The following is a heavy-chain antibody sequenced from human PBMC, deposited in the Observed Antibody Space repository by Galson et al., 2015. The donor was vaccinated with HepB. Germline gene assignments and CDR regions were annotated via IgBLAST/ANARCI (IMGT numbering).Heavy chain of an antibody. J-gene: IGHJ4*02. Sequence: SLRLSCAASGFSFDDYTMHWVRQIPGKGLEWVGLISWNGRITYYANSVRGRFTISRDNSRDSLYLQMNSLRTADTAFYYCGKDIGLASSATADYWGQGTLVTVSS. CDR1: GFSFDDYT. V-gene: IGHV3-43*01. D-gene: IGHD6-19*01. CDR2: ISWNGRIT. CDR3: GKDIGLASSATADY.